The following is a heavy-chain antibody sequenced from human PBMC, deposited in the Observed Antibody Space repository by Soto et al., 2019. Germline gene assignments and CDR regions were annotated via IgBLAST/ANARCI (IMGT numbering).Heavy chain of an antibody. CDR1: GYTFTSYD. V-gene: IGHV1-8*01. J-gene: IGHJ4*02. D-gene: IGHD2-15*01. CDR2: INPTSEYT. CDR3: ARPVPPGYSSD. Sequence: GASVKVSCKASGYTFTSYDINWVRQAPGQGLEWVGWINPTSEYTAHAQKFQGRVTLTREISTATAYMELSSLTSEDTAVYFCARPVPPGYSSDWGPGTQVTVSS.